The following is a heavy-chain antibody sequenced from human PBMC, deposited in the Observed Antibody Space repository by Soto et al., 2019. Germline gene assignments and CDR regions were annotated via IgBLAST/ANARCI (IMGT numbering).Heavy chain of an antibody. J-gene: IGHJ5*02. D-gene: IGHD6-13*01. CDR2: INPNSGGT. V-gene: IGHV1-2*04. Sequence: GPSVTVSCQASGYTFTGYYMHWVRQAPGQGLEWMGWINPNSGGTNYAQKFQGWVTMTRDTSISTAYMELSRLRSDDTAVYYCAIARSSWYSNWFDPWGQGTLVTVSS. CDR3: AIARSSWYSNWFDP. CDR1: GYTFTGYY.